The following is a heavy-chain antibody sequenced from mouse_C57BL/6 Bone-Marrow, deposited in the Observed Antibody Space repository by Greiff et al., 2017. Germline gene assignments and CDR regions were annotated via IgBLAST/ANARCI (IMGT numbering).Heavy chain of an antibody. CDR2: IDPSDSET. J-gene: IGHJ3*01. CDR3: ARLGSYHWFAY. V-gene: IGHV1-52*01. Sequence: QVQLKQPGAELVRPGSSVKLSCKASGYTFTSYWMHWVKQRPIQGLEWIGNIDPSDSETHYNQKFKDKATLTVDKSSSTAYMQLRCLTSEDSAVYYCARLGSYHWFAYLGQGTLVTVS. CDR1: GYTFTSYW. D-gene: IGHD2-10*01.